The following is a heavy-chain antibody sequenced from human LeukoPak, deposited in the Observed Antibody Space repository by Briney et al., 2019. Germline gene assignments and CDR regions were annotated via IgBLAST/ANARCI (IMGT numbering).Heavy chain of an antibody. CDR2: IHESRRT. CDR3: ARVSYDFWSGRYYYYYMDV. D-gene: IGHD3-3*01. CDR1: SGSLSGYS. V-gene: IGHV4-34*10. Sequence: NPLETLSLTCSVYSGSLSGYSWSWIRQSPGKGLEWLGEIHESRRTDYNPSLKSRVTLSKDRSKNQFSLKLTSVTAADTAVYYCARVSYDFWSGRYYYYYMDVWGKGTTVTVSS. J-gene: IGHJ6*03.